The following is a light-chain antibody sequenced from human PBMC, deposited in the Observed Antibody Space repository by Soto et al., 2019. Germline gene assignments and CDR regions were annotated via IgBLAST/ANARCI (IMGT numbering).Light chain of an antibody. Sequence: DIQMTQSPSSVSASVGDRGTITCRASQGIYTWLAWYQQKPGKAPNLLIYTASSLQSGVPSRFSGSGSGTDFTLTIRSMQTEDVAAYYCQKYNSAPLTFGGGTKVDI. CDR3: QKYNSAPLT. CDR2: TAS. J-gene: IGKJ4*01. V-gene: IGKV1-12*01. CDR1: QGIYTW.